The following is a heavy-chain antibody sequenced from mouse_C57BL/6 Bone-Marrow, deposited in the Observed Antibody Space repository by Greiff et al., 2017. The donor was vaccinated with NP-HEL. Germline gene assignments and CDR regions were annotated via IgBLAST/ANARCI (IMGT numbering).Heavy chain of an antibody. Sequence: VQLQQPGAELVRPGSSVKLSCKASGYTFTSYWMHWVKQRPIQGLEWIGNIDPSDSETHYNQKFKDKATLTVDKSSSTAYMQLSSLTSEDSAVYYCAREGSYYYGSAWFAYWGQGTLVTVSA. J-gene: IGHJ3*01. CDR1: GYTFTSYW. V-gene: IGHV1-52*01. CDR2: IDPSDSET. D-gene: IGHD1-1*01. CDR3: AREGSYYYGSAWFAY.